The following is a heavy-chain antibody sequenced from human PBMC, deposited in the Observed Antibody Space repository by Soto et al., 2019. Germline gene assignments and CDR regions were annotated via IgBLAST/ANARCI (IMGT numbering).Heavy chain of an antibody. CDR3: ARVIDFWSEYYMDV. CDR2: IWYDGSNK. CDR1: GFTFSSYG. D-gene: IGHD3-3*01. V-gene: IGHV3-33*01. Sequence: GGSLRLSCAASGFTFSSYGMHWVRQAPGKGLEWVAVIWYDGSNKYYADSVKGRFTISRDNSKNTLYLQMNSLRAEDTAVYYCARVIDFWSEYYMDVWGKGTTVTVSS. J-gene: IGHJ6*03.